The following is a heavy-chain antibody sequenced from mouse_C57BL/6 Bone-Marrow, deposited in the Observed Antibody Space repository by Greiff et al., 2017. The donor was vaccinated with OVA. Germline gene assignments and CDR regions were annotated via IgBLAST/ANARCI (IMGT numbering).Heavy chain of an antibody. CDR1: GYTFTSYN. V-gene: IGHV1-12*01. CDR3: ARGYYVDY. J-gene: IGHJ2*01. Sequence: LQESGAELVRPGASVKMSCKASGYTFTSYNMHWVQQTPRQGLEWIGAIYPGNGDTSYNQKFKGKATLTVDKASSTAYMQLSSLTSEDTAVYFCARGYYVDYWGQGTTLTVSS. CDR2: IYPGNGDT.